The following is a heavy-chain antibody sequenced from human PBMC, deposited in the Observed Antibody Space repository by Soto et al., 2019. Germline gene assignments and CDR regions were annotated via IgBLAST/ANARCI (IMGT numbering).Heavy chain of an antibody. J-gene: IGHJ4*02. D-gene: IGHD4-4*01. Sequence: QVQLVESGGGVVQPGRSLRLSCAASGFTFSSHAKNWVRQAPGKGLEWVALIWNAGNNKYYADAGSVKGRFTISRDNSRNTLYLEINNARADDTAVYYCVRGPEYSNFGYFDSWGQGILVTVSS. CDR3: VRGPEYSNFGYFDS. CDR1: GFTFSSHA. CDR2: IWNAGNNK. V-gene: IGHV3-33*01.